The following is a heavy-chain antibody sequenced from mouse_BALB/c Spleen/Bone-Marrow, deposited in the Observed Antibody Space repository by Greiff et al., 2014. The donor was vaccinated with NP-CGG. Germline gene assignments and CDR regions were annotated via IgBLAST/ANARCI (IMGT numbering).Heavy chain of an antibody. V-gene: IGHV2-6-1*01. CDR2: IWSDGST. D-gene: IGHD1-1*01. CDR3: ARCYYGYAMDY. Sequence: QVQLKESGPGLGAPSQSLSITCTISGVSLTSYGVHWGCQPPGKGLEWLVVIWSDGSTTYNSALKSRLSISKDNSKSQVFLKMNSLQTDDTAMYYCARCYYGYAMDYWGQGTSVTVSS. J-gene: IGHJ4*01. CDR1: GVSLTSYG.